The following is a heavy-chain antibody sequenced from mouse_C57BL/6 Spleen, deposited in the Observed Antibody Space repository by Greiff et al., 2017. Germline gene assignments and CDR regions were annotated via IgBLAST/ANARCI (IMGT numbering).Heavy chain of an antibody. V-gene: IGHV3-6*01. Sequence: EVKLMESGPGLAKPSQSLSLTCSVTGYSITSGYYWNWIRQFPGNKLEWMGYISYDGSNNYNPSLKNRISITRDTSKNQFFLKLNSVTTEDTATYYCARASMDVWGTGTTVTVSS. CDR3: ARASMDV. CDR2: ISYDGSN. J-gene: IGHJ1*03. CDR1: GYSITSGYY.